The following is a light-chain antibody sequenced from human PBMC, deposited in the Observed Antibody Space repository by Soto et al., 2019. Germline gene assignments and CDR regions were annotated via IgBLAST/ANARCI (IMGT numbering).Light chain of an antibody. Sequence: QAVVTQEPSLTVSPGGTVTLTCGSSDGPVTSGHYPYWYQQRPGQVPRTLIYNTMNRQSWAPVRFSGSLVGVKAALTLSGAQPEDEADYYCLLTYSGGRVFGGGTKLTVL. CDR2: NTM. V-gene: IGLV7-46*01. CDR3: LLTYSGGRV. CDR1: DGPVTSGHY. J-gene: IGLJ2*01.